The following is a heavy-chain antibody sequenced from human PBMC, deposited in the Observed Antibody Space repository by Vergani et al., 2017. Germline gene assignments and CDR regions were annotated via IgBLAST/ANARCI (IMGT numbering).Heavy chain of an antibody. CDR1: GFTFSSYS. J-gene: IGHJ6*02. CDR3: ARVSDFWSGYPSYYYYGMDV. V-gene: IGHV3-30*03. CDR2: ISYDGSNK. D-gene: IGHD3-3*01. Sequence: VQLVESGGGLVQPGGSLRLSCAASGFTFSSYSMNWVRQAPGKGLEWVAVISYDGSNKYYADSVKGRFTISRDNAKNTLYLQMNSLRAEDTAVYYCARVSDFWSGYPSYYYYGMDVWGQGTTVTVSS.